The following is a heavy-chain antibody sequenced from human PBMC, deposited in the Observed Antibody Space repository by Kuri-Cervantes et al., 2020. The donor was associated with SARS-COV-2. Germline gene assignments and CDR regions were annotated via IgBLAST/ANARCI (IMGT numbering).Heavy chain of an antibody. D-gene: IGHD2-2*01. J-gene: IGHJ4*02. CDR2: ISSSGSTI. CDR3: ARVVIPAALDY. Sequence: GESLKISCAASGFTFSSYEMNWVRQAPGKGLEWVSYISSSGSTIYYADSVKGRFTISRDNAENSLYLQMNSLRAEDTAVYYCARVVIPAALDYWGQGTLVTVSS. CDR1: GFTFSSYE. V-gene: IGHV3-48*03.